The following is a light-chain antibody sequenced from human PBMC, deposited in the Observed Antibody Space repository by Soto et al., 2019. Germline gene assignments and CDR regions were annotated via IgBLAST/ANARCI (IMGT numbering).Light chain of an antibody. V-gene: IGLV2-14*01. J-gene: IGLJ1*01. CDR3: SSYTSSSTQV. CDR2: DVS. Sequence: QSALTQPASVSGSPGQSITISCTGTSSDVGCYNYVSWYQQHPGKAPKLMIYDVSNRPSGVSNRFSGSKSGNTASLTISGLQAEDEADYYCSSYTSSSTQVFGTGTQLTVL. CDR1: SSDVGCYNY.